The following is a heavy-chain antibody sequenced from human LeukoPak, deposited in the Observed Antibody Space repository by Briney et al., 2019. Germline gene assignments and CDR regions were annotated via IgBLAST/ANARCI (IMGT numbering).Heavy chain of an antibody. D-gene: IGHD2-15*01. J-gene: IGHJ4*02. CDR3: ARLVGAATDPFDY. CDR2: IYFSGST. Sequence: SETLPLTCTVSGGSISSRTYYWGWIRQPPGKGLEWIGSIYFSGSTYYNPSLKSRVSVSVDTSKNQFSLKLSSVTAADTAVYYCARLVGAATDPFDYWGQGTLVTVSS. CDR1: GGSISSRTYY. V-gene: IGHV4-39*01.